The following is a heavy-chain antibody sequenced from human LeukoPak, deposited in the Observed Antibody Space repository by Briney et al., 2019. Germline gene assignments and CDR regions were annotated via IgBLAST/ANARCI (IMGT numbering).Heavy chain of an antibody. CDR2: ISYDGSNK. CDR3: ARDLIAVGMATTSPPGY. V-gene: IGHV3-30-3*01. J-gene: IGHJ4*02. CDR1: GFTFSSYA. Sequence: GGSLRLSCAASGFTFSSYAMHWVRQAPGKGLEWVAVISYDGSNKYYADSVKGRFTISRDNSKNTLYLQMNSLRAEDTAVYYCARDLIAVGMATTSPPGYWGQGTLVTVSS. D-gene: IGHD5-24*01.